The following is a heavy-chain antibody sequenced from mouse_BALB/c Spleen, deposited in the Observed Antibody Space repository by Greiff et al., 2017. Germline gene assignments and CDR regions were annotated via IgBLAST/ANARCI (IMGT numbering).Heavy chain of an antibody. CDR3: ARAKEGYYAMDY. Sequence: EVQLVESGGGLVQPGGSLKLSCAASGFTFSDYYMYWVRQTPEKRLEWVATISDGGSYTYYPDSVKGRFTISRDNAKNNLYLQMSSLKSEDTAMYYCARAKEGYYAMDYWGQGTSVTVSS. CDR1: GFTFSDYY. J-gene: IGHJ4*01. CDR2: ISDGGSYT. V-gene: IGHV5-4*02.